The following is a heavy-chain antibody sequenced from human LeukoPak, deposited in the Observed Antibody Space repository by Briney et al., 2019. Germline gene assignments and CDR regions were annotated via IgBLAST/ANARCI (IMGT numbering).Heavy chain of an antibody. V-gene: IGHV5-51*01. CDR2: IYPADSNT. J-gene: IGHJ5*02. Sequence: GESLKISCKASGYSFSNYWIGWVRQLRGKGLEWMGIIYPADSNTLYSPSFQGQVTISADKSISTAYLQWSSLKASDTAMYYCARRYYHSSEFDPWGQGTLVTVSS. CDR1: GYSFSNYW. D-gene: IGHD3-22*01. CDR3: ARRYYHSSEFDP.